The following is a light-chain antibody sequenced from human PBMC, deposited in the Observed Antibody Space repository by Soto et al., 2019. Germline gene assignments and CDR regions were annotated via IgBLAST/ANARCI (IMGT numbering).Light chain of an antibody. J-gene: IGKJ2*01. CDR1: QDINNY. V-gene: IGKV1-33*01. CDR2: DAS. Sequence: DIQMTQSPSSLSASVGDRVTITCQARQDINNYLNWFQQKPGQAPKLLIYDASNLQTGVPSRFSGSGSGTDLTFTISSLQPEDIGTYYCQQYDNVPRTFGQGTRLEI. CDR3: QQYDNVPRT.